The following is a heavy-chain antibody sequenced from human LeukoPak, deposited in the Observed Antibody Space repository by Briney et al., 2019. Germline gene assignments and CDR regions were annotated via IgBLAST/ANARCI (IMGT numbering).Heavy chain of an antibody. CDR3: APYCSSTSCYPT. J-gene: IGHJ5*02. D-gene: IGHD2-2*01. CDR2: INHSGGT. CDR1: GGSFSGYY. V-gene: IGHV4-34*01. Sequence: SETLSLTCAVYGGSFSGYYWSWIRQPPGKGLEWIGEINHSGGTNYNPSLKSRVTISVDTSKNQFSLKLSSVTAADTAVYYCAPYCSSTSCYPTWGQGTLVTVSS.